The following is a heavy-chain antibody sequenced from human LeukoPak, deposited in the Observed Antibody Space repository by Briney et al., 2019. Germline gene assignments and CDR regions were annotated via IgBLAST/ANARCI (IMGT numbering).Heavy chain of an antibody. D-gene: IGHD3-22*01. V-gene: IGHV1-8*01. CDR1: GYTFTSYD. J-gene: IGHJ4*02. CDR3: ARGFRSDSSGRKFDC. CDR2: MNPNSGNA. Sequence: ASVKVSCKASGYTFTSYDINWVRQATGQGLEWMGWMNPNSGNAGYAQKFQDRVTMTRNTSVGTAYMELSSLGSEGTAMYYCARGFRSDSSGRKFDCWGQGTLVTVSS.